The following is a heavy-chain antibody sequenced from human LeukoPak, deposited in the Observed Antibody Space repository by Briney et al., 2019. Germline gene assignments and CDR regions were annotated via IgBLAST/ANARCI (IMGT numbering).Heavy chain of an antibody. D-gene: IGHD4-17*01. J-gene: IGHJ5*02. CDR2: MNPNSGNT. V-gene: IGHV1-8*01. CDR3: ARGQGDYGDYGIWFDP. Sequence: GASVKVSCKASGYTFTSYDINWVRQATGQGLEWMGWMNPNSGNTGYAQKFQGRVTMTRNTSISTAYMELSSLRSEDTAVYYCARGQGDYGDYGIWFDPWGQGTLVTVSS. CDR1: GYTFTSYD.